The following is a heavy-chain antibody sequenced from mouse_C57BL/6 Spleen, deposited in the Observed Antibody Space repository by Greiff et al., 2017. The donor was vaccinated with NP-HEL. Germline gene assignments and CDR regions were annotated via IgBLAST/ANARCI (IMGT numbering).Heavy chain of an antibody. CDR2: IYPRSGNT. V-gene: IGHV1-81*01. J-gene: IGHJ2*01. D-gene: IGHD1-1*01. CDR1: GYTFTSYG. Sequence: QVQLQQSGAELARPGASVKLSCKASGYTFTSYGISWVKQRTGQGLEWIGEIYPRSGNTYYNEKFKGKATLTADKSSSTAYMEISSLASEDCAVDFGEREGINTVVAHYFDYWGQGTTLTVSS. CDR3: EREGINTVVAHYFDY.